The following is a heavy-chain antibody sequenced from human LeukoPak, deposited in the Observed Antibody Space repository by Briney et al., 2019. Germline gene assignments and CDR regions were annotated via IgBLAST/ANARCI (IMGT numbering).Heavy chain of an antibody. D-gene: IGHD6-19*01. J-gene: IGHJ4*02. V-gene: IGHV5-51*01. CDR1: GYSFTSYW. CDR2: IFPGDSHI. CDR3: ARHGTGSSSDFDY. Sequence: GESLQISCRGSGYSFTSYWIGWVRQMPGKGLEWMGIIFPGDSHITYSPSFQGQVTISADRSISTAYLQWSSLKASDTAMYYCARHGTGSSSDFDYWGQGTLVTVSS.